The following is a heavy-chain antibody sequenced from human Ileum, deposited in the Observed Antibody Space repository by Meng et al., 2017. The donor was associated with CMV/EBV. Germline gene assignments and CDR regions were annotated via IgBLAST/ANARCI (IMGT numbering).Heavy chain of an antibody. CDR1: GGSFSGHS. Sequence: SETLSLTCTVDGGSFSGHSWSWIRQPPGKGPEWIGEIHHRVGTNYNPSLQSRVTISVDTSKHQFSQTLHTVTAADTAVYSCAKCTPVTTHGYGVYYAMDVWGQGTTVTVSS. CDR3: AKCTPVTTHGYGVYYAMDV. CDR2: IHHRVGT. V-gene: IGHV4-34*01. J-gene: IGHJ6*02. D-gene: IGHD4-11*01.